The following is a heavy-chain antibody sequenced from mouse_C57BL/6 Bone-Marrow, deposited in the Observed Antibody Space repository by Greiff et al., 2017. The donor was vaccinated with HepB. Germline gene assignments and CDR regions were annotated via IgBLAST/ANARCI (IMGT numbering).Heavy chain of an antibody. CDR1: GYTFTDHT. CDR3: ARWGVYGNYNAMDY. D-gene: IGHD2-1*01. V-gene: IGHV1-78*01. CDR2: IYPRDGST. J-gene: IGHJ4*01. Sequence: VQLQQSDAELVKPGASVKISCKVSGYTFTDHTIHWMKQRPEQGLEWIGYIYPRDGSTKYNEKFKGKATLTVDTSSSTAYMQLSSLTSEDSAVYYCARWGVYGNYNAMDYWGQGTSVTVSS.